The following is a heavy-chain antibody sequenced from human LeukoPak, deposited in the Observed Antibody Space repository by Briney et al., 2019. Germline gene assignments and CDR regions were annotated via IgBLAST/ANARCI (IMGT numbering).Heavy chain of an antibody. CDR3: AKVIGWELLPAFDI. V-gene: IGHV3-23*01. CDR2: ISGSGGST. J-gene: IGHJ3*02. Sequence: PGASLRLSCAASGFTFSSYAMSSARQAPGKWLEWVSAISGSGGSTYYADSVKGRFTISRDNSKNTLYLQMNSLRAEDTAVYYCAKVIGWELLPAFDIWGQGTMVTVSS. D-gene: IGHD1-26*01. CDR1: GFTFSSYA.